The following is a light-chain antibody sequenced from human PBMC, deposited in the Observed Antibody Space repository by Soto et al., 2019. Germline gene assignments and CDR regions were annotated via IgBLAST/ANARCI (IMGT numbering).Light chain of an antibody. Sequence: EIVLTQPPGTLSLSPGERATLSCRASQSVSRDLAWYQQKPGQAPRLLXYDASNRATGIPARFSGSVSGTDFTLTISRLEPEDFAVYYGQQYKNWPPITFGQGTRLEIK. CDR2: DAS. V-gene: IGKV3-11*01. CDR1: QSVSRD. J-gene: IGKJ5*01. CDR3: QQYKNWPPIT.